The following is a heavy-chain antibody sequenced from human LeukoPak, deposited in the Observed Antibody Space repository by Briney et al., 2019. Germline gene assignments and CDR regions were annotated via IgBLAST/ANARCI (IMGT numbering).Heavy chain of an antibody. V-gene: IGHV3-74*01. J-gene: IGHJ4*02. D-gene: IGHD3-9*01. CDR3: ASGLRYFDWLFDS. CDR2: VNWDGSTT. Sequence: PGGSLRLSCAASGFTLSSYWMHWVRQVPGKGLVWVSRVNWDGSTTTYADSAKGRFTISRDNAKNSLYLQMNSLRAEDTAVYYCASGLRYFDWLFDSWGQGTLVTVSS. CDR1: GFTLSSYW.